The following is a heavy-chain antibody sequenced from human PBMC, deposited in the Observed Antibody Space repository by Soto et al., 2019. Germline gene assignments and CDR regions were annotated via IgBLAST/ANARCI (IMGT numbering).Heavy chain of an antibody. V-gene: IGHV3-7*01. D-gene: IGHD2-2*03. J-gene: IGHJ6*02. Sequence: EVQLVESGGGLVQPGGSLRLSCAASGFTFSSYWMSWVRQAPGKGLEWVANIKQDGSEKYYVDSVKGRFTISRDNAKNSLYLQMNSLRAEDTAVYYCARDAGYFISTSCYVDYYYGMDVWGQGTTVTVSS. CDR1: GFTFSSYW. CDR3: ARDAGYFISTSCYVDYYYGMDV. CDR2: IKQDGSEK.